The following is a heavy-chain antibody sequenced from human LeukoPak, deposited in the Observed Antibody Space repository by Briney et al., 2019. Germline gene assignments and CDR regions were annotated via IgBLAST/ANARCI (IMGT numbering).Heavy chain of an antibody. J-gene: IGHJ4*02. Sequence: PGGSLRLSCAASGFTFSSYAMSWVRQAPGKGLEWVSAISGSGGSTYYADSVKGRFTISRDNSKNTLYLQMNSLRAEDTAVYYCAKPWCSDGSCYGTGDYWGQGTLVTVSS. CDR3: AKPWCSDGSCYGTGDY. CDR1: GFTFSSYA. V-gene: IGHV3-23*01. CDR2: ISGSGGST. D-gene: IGHD2-15*01.